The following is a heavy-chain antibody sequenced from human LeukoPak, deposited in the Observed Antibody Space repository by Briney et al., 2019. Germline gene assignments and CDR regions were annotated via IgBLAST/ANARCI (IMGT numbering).Heavy chain of an antibody. CDR1: GFTFNSYA. D-gene: IGHD2-2*02. Sequence: GGSLRLSCAASGFTFNSYAMQWVRQAPGKGLEYVSGIDSIGDSTYYANSVKGRFSISRDNSKNTVYLQMDSLRGEDMAVYYCARADCSSSSCYTVSYWGQGTLVTVSS. V-gene: IGHV3-64*01. CDR3: ARADCSSSSCYTVSY. J-gene: IGHJ4*02. CDR2: IDSIGDST.